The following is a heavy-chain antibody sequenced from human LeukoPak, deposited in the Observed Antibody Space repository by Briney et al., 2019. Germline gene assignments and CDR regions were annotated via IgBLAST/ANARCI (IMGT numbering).Heavy chain of an antibody. V-gene: IGHV1-2*02. D-gene: IGHD2-15*01. J-gene: IGHJ3*02. CDR2: INPNSGGT. CDR3: ARVGKDTANAFDI. CDR1: GYTFTGYY. Sequence: GASVKASCKASGYTFTGYYMHWVRQAPGQGLEWMGWINPNSGGTNYAQKFQGRVTMTRDTSISTAYMELSRLRSDDTAVYYCARVGKDTANAFDIWGQGTMVTVSS.